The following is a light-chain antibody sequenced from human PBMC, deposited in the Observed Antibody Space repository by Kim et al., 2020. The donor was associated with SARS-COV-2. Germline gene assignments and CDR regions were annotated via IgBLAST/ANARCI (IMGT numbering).Light chain of an antibody. CDR3: QTWGTGTGE. J-gene: IGLJ3*02. CDR2: LNSDGSH. Sequence: QPVLTQSPSASASLGASVKLTCTLSSGHSNYAIAWHQQQPEKGPRYLMNLNSDGSHSKGDGIPDRFSGSSSGAERYLTISSLQSEDEADYYCQTWGTGTGEFGGGTKLTVL. CDR1: SGHSNYA. V-gene: IGLV4-69*01.